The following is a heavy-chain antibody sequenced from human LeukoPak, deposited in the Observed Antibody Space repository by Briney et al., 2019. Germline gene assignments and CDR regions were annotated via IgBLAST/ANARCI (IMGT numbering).Heavy chain of an antibody. CDR1: GFTFSSYA. J-gene: IGHJ4*02. V-gene: IGHV3-23*01. CDR2: ISGSGGST. D-gene: IGHD3-10*01. CDR3: AKDQGRSTAGKDY. Sequence: GGSLRLSCAASGFTFSSYAMSWVRQAPGKGLEWFSAISGSGGSTYYADSVKGRFTISRDNSKDTLYLQMNSLRAEDTAVYYCAKDQGRSTAGKDYWGQGTLVTVSS.